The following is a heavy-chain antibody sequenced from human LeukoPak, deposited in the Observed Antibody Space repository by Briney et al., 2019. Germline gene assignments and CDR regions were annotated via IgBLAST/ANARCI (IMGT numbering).Heavy chain of an antibody. CDR2: INPNSGGA. V-gene: IGHV1-2*02. D-gene: IGHD1-7*01. Sequence: ASVKVSCKASGYTFTGYYMHWVRQAPGQGLEWMGWINPNSGGANYAQKFQGRVTITADESTSTAYMELSSLRSEDTAVYYCARGPAGTSYYYYYGMDVWGQGTTVTVSS. CDR1: GYTFTGYY. J-gene: IGHJ6*02. CDR3: ARGPAGTSYYYYYGMDV.